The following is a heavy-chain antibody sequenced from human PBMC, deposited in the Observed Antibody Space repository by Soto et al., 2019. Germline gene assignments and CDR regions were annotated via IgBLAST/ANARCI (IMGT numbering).Heavy chain of an antibody. J-gene: IGHJ6*02. D-gene: IGHD1-1*01. CDR2: MSAYNGNT. CDR3: AREAGTSHYYYYGVDV. Sequence: GSVKGSWKASGYAFTSLGISLVRQAPGQGLEWMGWMSAYNGNTNYAAKVQVRVTMTTDTSTSTAYMEWRSLRSDDTAVYYCAREAGTSHYYYYGVDVWGQGTTVTVSS. V-gene: IGHV1-18*01. CDR1: GYAFTSLG.